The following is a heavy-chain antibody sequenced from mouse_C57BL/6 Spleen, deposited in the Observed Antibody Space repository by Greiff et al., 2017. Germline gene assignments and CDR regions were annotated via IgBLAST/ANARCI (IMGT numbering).Heavy chain of an antibody. CDR3: ARSGSSGYGAMDY. V-gene: IGHV1-82*01. D-gene: IGHD3-2*02. CDR2: IYPGDGDT. Sequence: QVQLQQSGPELVKPGASVKISCKASGYAFSSSWMNWVKQRPGKGLEWIGRIYPGDGDTIYNGKFKGKATLTADKSSSTAYMQLSSLTSEDSAVYFCARSGSSGYGAMDYWSQGTSVTVSS. CDR1: GYAFSSSW. J-gene: IGHJ4*01.